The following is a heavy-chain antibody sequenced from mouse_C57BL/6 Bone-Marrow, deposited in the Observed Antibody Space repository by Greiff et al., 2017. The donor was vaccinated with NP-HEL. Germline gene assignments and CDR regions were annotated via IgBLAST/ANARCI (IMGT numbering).Heavy chain of an antibody. CDR3: ARHEPLYYSNYYAMDY. Sequence: VQLQQSGAELVKPGASVKLSCKASGYTFTEYTIHWVKQRSGQGLEWIGWFYPGSGSIKYNEKFKDKATLTADKSSSTVYMELSRLTSEDSAVYCCARHEPLYYSNYYAMDYWGQGTSVTVSS. CDR2: FYPGSGSI. CDR1: GYTFTEYT. J-gene: IGHJ4*01. D-gene: IGHD2-5*01. V-gene: IGHV1-62-2*01.